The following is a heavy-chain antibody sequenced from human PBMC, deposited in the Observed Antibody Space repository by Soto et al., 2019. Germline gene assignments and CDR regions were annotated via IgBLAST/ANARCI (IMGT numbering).Heavy chain of an antibody. CDR3: ARDRCTNGVCYAPSDY. J-gene: IGHJ4*02. Sequence: PGGSLRLSCAASGFTFSSYSMNWVRQAPGKGLEYVSAISSNGRSTYYANSVKGRFTISRDNSKNTLYLQMDSLRAEDMAVYYCARDRCTNGVCYAPSDYWGQGTLVTVSS. CDR2: ISSNGRST. CDR1: GFTFSSYS. D-gene: IGHD2-8*01. V-gene: IGHV3-64*01.